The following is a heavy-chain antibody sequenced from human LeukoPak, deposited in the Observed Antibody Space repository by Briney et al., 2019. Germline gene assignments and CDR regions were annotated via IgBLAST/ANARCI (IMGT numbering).Heavy chain of an antibody. Sequence: PGGSLRLSCAASGFTFSGYWMSLVRQTPEKGLGWVANIKQDGYEKYYVDSVKGRFTISRDNAKNSLYLQMNSLRAEDTAVYYCARAYDYGDPPFDYWGQGTLVTVSS. J-gene: IGHJ4*02. CDR2: IKQDGYEK. CDR1: GFTFSGYW. CDR3: ARAYDYGDPPFDY. D-gene: IGHD4-17*01. V-gene: IGHV3-7*03.